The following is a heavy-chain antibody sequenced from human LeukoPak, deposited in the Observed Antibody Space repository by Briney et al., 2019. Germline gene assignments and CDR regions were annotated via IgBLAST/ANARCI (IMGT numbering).Heavy chain of an antibody. CDR3: ARRRGTIVGAPHDY. V-gene: IGHV3-48*04. D-gene: IGHD1-26*01. CDR2: ISTSSSII. Sequence: GGSLRLSCAASGFTLSSYSMNWVRQAPGKGLEWVSYISTSSSIIQYEDSVKGRFTISRDNAKNSLYLQMNSLRAEDTAVYYCARRRGTIVGAPHDYWGQGTLVTVSS. J-gene: IGHJ4*02. CDR1: GFTLSSYS.